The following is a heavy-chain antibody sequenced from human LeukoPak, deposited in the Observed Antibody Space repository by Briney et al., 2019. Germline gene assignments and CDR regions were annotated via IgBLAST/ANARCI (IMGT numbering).Heavy chain of an antibody. J-gene: IGHJ4*02. CDR1: GFTFITND. Sequence: PGGSLRLPCAASGFTFITNDMTWVRQAPGKGLEWVSVLYSDGNTKYADSVQGRFTISRDNSKNTLYLEMNSLSPDDTAVYYCARGVEPLAANTLAYWGQGTLVAVSS. V-gene: IGHV3-53*01. CDR3: ARGVEPLAANTLAY. D-gene: IGHD1-14*01. CDR2: LYSDGNT.